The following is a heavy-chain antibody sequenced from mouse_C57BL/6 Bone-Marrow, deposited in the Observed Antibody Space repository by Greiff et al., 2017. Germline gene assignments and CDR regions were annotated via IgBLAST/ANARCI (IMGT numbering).Heavy chain of an antibody. CDR3: ARENYRGYFDY. CDR1: GYTFTSYG. V-gene: IGHV1-81*01. CDR2: IYPRSGNT. Sequence: VQRVESGAELARPGASVKLSCKASGYTFTSYGISWVKQRTGQGLEWIGEIYPRSGNTYYNEKFKGKATLTADKSSSTAYMELRSLTSDDSAVYFCARENYRGYFDYWGQGTTLTVSS. D-gene: IGHD2-1*01. J-gene: IGHJ2*01.